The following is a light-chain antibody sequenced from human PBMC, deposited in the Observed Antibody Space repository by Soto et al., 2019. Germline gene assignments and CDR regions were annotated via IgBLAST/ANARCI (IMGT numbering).Light chain of an antibody. J-gene: IGKJ4*01. CDR3: QQYNNWPPRIT. Sequence: EIVMTQSPATLSVSPGERATLSCRASQSVSSNLAWYQQKPGQASRLLIYGASTRATGIPARFSGSGSGTEFTLTISSLQSEDFAVYYCQQYNNWPPRITFGGGTKVEIK. V-gene: IGKV3-15*01. CDR1: QSVSSN. CDR2: GAS.